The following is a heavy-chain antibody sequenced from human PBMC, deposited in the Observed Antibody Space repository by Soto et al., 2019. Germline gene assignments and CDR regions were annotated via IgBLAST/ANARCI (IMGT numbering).Heavy chain of an antibody. CDR2: ISPKSTYT. Sequence: PVGSLRLSCATSGFPVSDYYMSWIRQAPGKGLEWLSHISPKSTYTNYADSVKGRFTISRDNTKSSLFLQMNSLGVEDTAVYYCARGGGGGMFEHWGQGVLVTV. CDR1: GFPVSDYY. D-gene: IGHD2-21*01. V-gene: IGHV3-11*06. CDR3: ARGGGGGMFEH. J-gene: IGHJ4*02.